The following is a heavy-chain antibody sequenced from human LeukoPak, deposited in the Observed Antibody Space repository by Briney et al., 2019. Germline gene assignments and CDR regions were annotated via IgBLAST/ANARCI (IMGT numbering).Heavy chain of an antibody. CDR2: IYYSGST. J-gene: IGHJ5*02. Sequence: SETLSLTCTVSGGSISSSDYYWGWIRQPPGKGLEWIGSIYYSGSTYYNPSLKSRVTISVDTSKNQFSLKLSSVAAADTAVYYCARPQGYCSGGSCCSRWFDPWGQGTLVTVSS. D-gene: IGHD2-15*01. CDR3: ARPQGYCSGGSCCSRWFDP. V-gene: IGHV4-39*01. CDR1: GGSISSSDYY.